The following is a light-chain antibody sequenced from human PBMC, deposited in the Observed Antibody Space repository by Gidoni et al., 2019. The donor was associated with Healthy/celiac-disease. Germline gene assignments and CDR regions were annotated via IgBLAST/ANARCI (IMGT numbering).Light chain of an antibody. CDR2: GAS. CDR1: QSVSSSY. J-gene: IGKJ2*03. CDR3: QQYGSSPDS. Sequence: EIVLTQSPGTLPLSPGERATLSYRASQSVSSSYLAWYQQTPGQAPRLLIYGASSSATGIPDRFSGSGSGTDFTLTISRLEPEDFAVYYCQQYGSSPDSFGQGTKLEIK. V-gene: IGKV3-20*01.